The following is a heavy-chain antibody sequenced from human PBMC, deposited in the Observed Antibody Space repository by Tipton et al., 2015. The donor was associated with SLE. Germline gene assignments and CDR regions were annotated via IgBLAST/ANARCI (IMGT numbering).Heavy chain of an antibody. CDR2: INHSGST. J-gene: IGHJ4*02. CDR3: ARGSYYTSGSYTTYDY. D-gene: IGHD3-10*01. V-gene: IGHV4-34*01. Sequence: TLSLTFAVYGGSFSVHYWSWSWIRQPPGKGLEWIGEINHSGSTNYNPSLKSRVTISVDTSKDQFSLKLSSVTAADTAVYYCARGSYYTSGSYTTYDYWGQGTLVTVSS. CDR1: GGSFSVHY.